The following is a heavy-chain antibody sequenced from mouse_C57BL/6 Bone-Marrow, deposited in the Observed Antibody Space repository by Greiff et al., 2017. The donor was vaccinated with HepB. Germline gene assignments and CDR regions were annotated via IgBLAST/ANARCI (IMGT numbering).Heavy chain of an antibody. V-gene: IGHV1-81*01. CDR1: GYTFTSYG. D-gene: IGHD4-1*01. CDR3: ARRVNWGYFDV. J-gene: IGHJ1*03. Sequence: VKLMESGAELARPGASVKLSCKASGYTFTSYGISWVKQRTGQGLEWIGEIYPRSGNTYYNEKFKGKATLTADKSSSTAYMELRSLTSEDSAVYFCARRVNWGYFDVWGTGTTVTVSS. CDR2: IYPRSGNT.